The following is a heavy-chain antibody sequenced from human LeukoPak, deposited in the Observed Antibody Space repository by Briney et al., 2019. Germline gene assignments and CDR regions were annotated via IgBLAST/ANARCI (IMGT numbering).Heavy chain of an antibody. D-gene: IGHD3-22*01. Sequence: GGSLRLSCAASGFTFSNVWMNWVRQAPGKGLEWVSAISGSGGSTYYADSVKGRFTISRDNSKNTLYLQMNSLRAEDTAVYYCAKDGYDSSIDYWGQGTLVTVSS. CDR3: AKDGYDSSIDY. J-gene: IGHJ4*02. CDR1: GFTFSNVW. CDR2: ISGSGGST. V-gene: IGHV3-23*01.